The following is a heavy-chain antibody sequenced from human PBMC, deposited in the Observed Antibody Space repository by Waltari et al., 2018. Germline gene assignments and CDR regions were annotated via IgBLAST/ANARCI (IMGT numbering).Heavy chain of an antibody. CDR3: ARGPGDSYGAYYYYGMDV. CDR1: GGSISSGSYY. CDR2: IYTSGST. Sequence: QVQLQESGPGLVKPSQTLSLTCTVSGGSISSGSYYWSWIRQPAGKGLEWIGRIYTSGSTNYNPSLKSRVTISVDTSKNQFSLKLSSVTAADTAVYYCARGPGDSYGAYYYYGMDVWGQGTTVTVSS. J-gene: IGHJ6*02. D-gene: IGHD5-18*01. V-gene: IGHV4-61*02.